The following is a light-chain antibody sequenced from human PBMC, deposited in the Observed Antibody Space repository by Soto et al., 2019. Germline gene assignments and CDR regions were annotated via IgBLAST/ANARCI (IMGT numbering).Light chain of an antibody. CDR3: CSYTGSVV. J-gene: IGLJ2*01. CDR1: RSDVGGYNY. CDR2: DVS. V-gene: IGLV2-11*01. Sequence: QSALTQPRSVSGSPGQSVTISCTGTRSDVGGYNYVSWYQQHPDKAPKLMIYDVSKRPSGVPDRFSGSKSVNTASLTISGLQAEDEADYYCCSYTGSVVFGGGTKVTVL.